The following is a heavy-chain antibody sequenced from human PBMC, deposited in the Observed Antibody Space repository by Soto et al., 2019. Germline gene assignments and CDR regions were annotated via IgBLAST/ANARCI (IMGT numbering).Heavy chain of an antibody. J-gene: IGHJ6*03. D-gene: IGHD4-4*01. Sequence: QVQLVQSGAEVEKPRASVKVSCEASAYSFTSYAIHWVRQAPGQRLEWMGWLNTGNGNTKYSHKFQGRLTITGDNSANTAYKGLSSLKSEDTAVYYCARGVTAQADYSYDMDVWGKGSRVTVSS. V-gene: IGHV1-3*04. CDR3: ARGVTAQADYSYDMDV. CDR2: LNTGNGNT. CDR1: AYSFTSYA.